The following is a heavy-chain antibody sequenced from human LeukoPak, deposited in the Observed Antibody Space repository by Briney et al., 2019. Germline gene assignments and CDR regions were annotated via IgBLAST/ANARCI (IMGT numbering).Heavy chain of an antibody. CDR1: GYTFTGYY. V-gene: IGHV1-2*02. Sequence: ASVKVSCKASGYTFTGYYMHWVRQAPGQGLEWMGWINPNSGGTNYAQKFQGRVTMTRDTSISTAYMELSRLRSDDTAVYYCARGNYYGSGSYYRLNEYYYYYYMDVWGKGTTVTISS. CDR3: ARGNYYGSGSYYRLNEYYYYYYMDV. D-gene: IGHD3-10*01. CDR2: INPNSGGT. J-gene: IGHJ6*03.